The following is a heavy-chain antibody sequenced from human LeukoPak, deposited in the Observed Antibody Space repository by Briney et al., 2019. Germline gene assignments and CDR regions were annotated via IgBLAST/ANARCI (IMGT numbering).Heavy chain of an antibody. V-gene: IGHV3-7*01. Sequence: PGGSLRLSCAPSGFTFSSYWMSWVRQAPGKGLEWVANIKQDGSEKYYVDSVKGRFTISRDNAKNSLYLQMNSLRAEDTAVYYCARGGPDAFDIWGQGTMVTVSS. CDR3: ARGGPDAFDI. CDR1: GFTFSSYW. CDR2: IKQDGSEK. J-gene: IGHJ3*02.